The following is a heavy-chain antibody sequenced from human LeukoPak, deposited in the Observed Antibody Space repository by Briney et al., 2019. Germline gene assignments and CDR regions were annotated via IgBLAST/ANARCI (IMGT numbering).Heavy chain of an antibody. J-gene: IGHJ4*02. Sequence: GASVKVSCKASGYTFTGYYMHWVRQAPGQGLEWMGWISGYNGNTHYAQNLQGRVTMTTDTSTSTAYMELRSLRSDDTAVYYCARGPYCSGGTCYSQYFDYWGQGTLVTVSS. CDR2: ISGYNGNT. CDR1: GYTFTGYY. D-gene: IGHD2-15*01. CDR3: ARGPYCSGGTCYSQYFDY. V-gene: IGHV1-18*04.